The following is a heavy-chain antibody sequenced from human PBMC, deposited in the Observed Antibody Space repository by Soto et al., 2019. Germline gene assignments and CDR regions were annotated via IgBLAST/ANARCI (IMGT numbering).Heavy chain of an antibody. CDR2: ISGSGGST. V-gene: IGHV3-23*01. J-gene: IGHJ5*02. Sequence: TGGSLRLSCAASGFTFSSYAMSWVRQAPGKGLEWVSAISGSGGSTYYADSVKGRFTISRDNSKNTLYLQMNSLRAEDTAVYYSAKGYSSSWYPTPWFDPWGQGTLVTVSS. D-gene: IGHD6-13*01. CDR3: AKGYSSSWYPTPWFDP. CDR1: GFTFSSYA.